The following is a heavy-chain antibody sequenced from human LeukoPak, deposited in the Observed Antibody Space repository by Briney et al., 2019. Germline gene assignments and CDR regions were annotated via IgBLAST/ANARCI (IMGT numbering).Heavy chain of an antibody. CDR3: AKDGTRGIRFGKIPHYFDY. CDR1: GFTFSSYG. CDR2: IRYDGSNK. J-gene: IGHJ4*02. V-gene: IGHV3-30*02. D-gene: IGHD3-10*01. Sequence: HSGGSLRLSCAASGFTFSSYGMHWVRQAPGKGLEWVAFIRYDGSNKYFADSVKGRFTISRDSSKNTLYLQMNSLRVDDTAVYYCAKDGTRGIRFGKIPHYFDYWGQGTLVTVSS.